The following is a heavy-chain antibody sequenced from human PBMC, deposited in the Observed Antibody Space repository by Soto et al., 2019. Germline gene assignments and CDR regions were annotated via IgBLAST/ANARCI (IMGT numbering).Heavy chain of an antibody. D-gene: IGHD3-10*01. V-gene: IGHV4-39*01. J-gene: IGHJ6*02. CDR1: GGSISSSSYY. Sequence: SETLSLTCTVSGGSISSSSYYWGWIRQPPGKGLEWIGSIYYSGSTYYNPSLKSRVTISVDTSKKQFSLKLSSVTAADMAVYFFAAVLLWFGELSYYYYYGMDVWGQGTTVTVSS. CDR3: AAVLLWFGELSYYYYYGMDV. CDR2: IYYSGST.